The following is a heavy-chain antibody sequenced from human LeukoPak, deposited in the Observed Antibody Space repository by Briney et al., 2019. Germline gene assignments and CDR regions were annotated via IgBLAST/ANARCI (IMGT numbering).Heavy chain of an antibody. V-gene: IGHV3-21*04. J-gene: IGHJ4*02. CDR3: AKTGNPATGDY. CDR2: ISSSSSYI. Sequence: GGSLRLSCAASGFTFSSYSMNWVRQAPGKGLEWVSSISSSSSYIYYADSVKGRFTISRDNSKNMLYLQMNSLRAEDTAVYYCAKTGNPATGDYWGQGTLVTVSS. CDR1: GFTFSSYS. D-gene: IGHD1-1*01.